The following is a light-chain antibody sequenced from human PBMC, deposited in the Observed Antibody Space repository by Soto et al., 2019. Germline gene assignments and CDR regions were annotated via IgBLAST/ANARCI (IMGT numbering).Light chain of an antibody. Sequence: EIVLTQSPGTLSLSPGEGATLSCRASQIVSNNYLAWYQQEPGQAPRLFVYGASRRATGIPDRFSGSGSGTDFTLTISRLEPEDFAVYYCQQYGNSLPWTFGQGTKVDIK. CDR2: GAS. J-gene: IGKJ1*01. CDR3: QQYGNSLPWT. V-gene: IGKV3-20*01. CDR1: QIVSNNY.